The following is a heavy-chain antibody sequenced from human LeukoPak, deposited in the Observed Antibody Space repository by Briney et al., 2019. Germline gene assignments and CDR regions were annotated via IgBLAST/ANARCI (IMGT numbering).Heavy chain of an antibody. CDR3: ARDRWHDYGDYVAPVYFDY. CDR2: IIPILGIA. Sequence: VASAKVSCKASGGTFSSYAISWVRQAPGQGLEWMGRIIPILGIANYAQKFQGRVTITADKSTSTAYMELSSLRSEGTAVYYCARDRWHDYGDYVAPVYFDYWGQGTLVTVSS. D-gene: IGHD4-17*01. J-gene: IGHJ4*02. V-gene: IGHV1-69*04. CDR1: GGTFSSYA.